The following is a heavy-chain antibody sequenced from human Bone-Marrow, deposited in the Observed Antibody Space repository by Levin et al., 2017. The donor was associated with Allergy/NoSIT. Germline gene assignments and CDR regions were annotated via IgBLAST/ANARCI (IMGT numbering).Heavy chain of an antibody. D-gene: IGHD2-21*02. CDR2: ISGSGGST. J-gene: IGHJ4*02. CDR3: AKCLRYLYCGGDCYY. V-gene: IGHV3-23*01. CDR1: GFTFSSYA. Sequence: GGSLRLSCAASGFTFSSYAMSWVRQAPGKGLEWVSAISGSGGSTYYADSVKGRFTISRDNSKNTLYLQMNSLRAEDTAVYYCAKCLRYLYCGGDCYYWGQGTLVTVSS.